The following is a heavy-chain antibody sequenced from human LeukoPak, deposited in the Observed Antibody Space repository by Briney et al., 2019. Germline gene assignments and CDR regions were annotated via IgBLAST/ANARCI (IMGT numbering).Heavy chain of an antibody. CDR3: KTSAAYSASWGAFDI. D-gene: IGHD2-2*01. V-gene: IGHV1-2*02. CDR1: GYSVTGFD. J-gene: IGHJ3*02. Sequence: GSVSVSCKASGYSVTGFDVHRVPRAPGQGRGGRGWMNATSGGANYAQGFRGSLPMTRATSITTAYMVLSSLTSGHTAMYYCKTSAAYSASWGAFDIWGQGTMVTVS. CDR2: MNATSGGA.